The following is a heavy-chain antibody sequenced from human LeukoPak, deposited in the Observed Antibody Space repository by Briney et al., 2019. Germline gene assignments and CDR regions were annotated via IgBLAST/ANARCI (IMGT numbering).Heavy chain of an antibody. CDR1: GFTFSSYS. Sequence: GGSLRLSCAASGFTFSSYSMNWVRQAPGKGLEWVSSISSSSSYIYYADSVKGRFTISRDNAKNSLYLQMNSLRAEDTAMYYCAGERPSSSWYDFWGQGTLVTVSS. J-gene: IGHJ5*01. D-gene: IGHD6-13*01. CDR3: AGERPSSSWYDF. CDR2: ISSSSSYI. V-gene: IGHV3-21*01.